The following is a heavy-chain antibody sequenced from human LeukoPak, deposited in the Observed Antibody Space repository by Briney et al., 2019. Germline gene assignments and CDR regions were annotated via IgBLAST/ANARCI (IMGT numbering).Heavy chain of an antibody. CDR2: IYWDDDK. J-gene: IGHJ3*02. V-gene: IGHV2-5*02. Sequence: SGPTLVNPTQTLTLTCTFSGFSLSTSGVGVGWIRQPPGKALEWLALIYWDDDKRYSPSLKSRLTITKDTSKNQVVLTVTTMDPVDTAKYFCVHRQLYTLPGIFDIWGQGTMVTVS. D-gene: IGHD3-16*01. CDR1: GFSLSTSGVG. CDR3: VHRQLYTLPGIFDI.